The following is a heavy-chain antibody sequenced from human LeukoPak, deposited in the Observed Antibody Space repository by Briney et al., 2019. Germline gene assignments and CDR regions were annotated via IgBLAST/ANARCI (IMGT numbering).Heavy chain of an antibody. J-gene: IGHJ4*02. Sequence: TLSLTCTVSGGPINSGDYYWSWIRQPPGKGLEWIGYIYYSGSTYYNPSLKSRVTISVDTSKNQFSLKLSSVTAADTAVYYCARTQNYCGGDCYLFDYWGQGTLVTVSS. CDR3: ARTQNYCGGDCYLFDY. V-gene: IGHV4-30-4*08. D-gene: IGHD2-21*01. CDR1: GGPINSGDYY. CDR2: IYYSGST.